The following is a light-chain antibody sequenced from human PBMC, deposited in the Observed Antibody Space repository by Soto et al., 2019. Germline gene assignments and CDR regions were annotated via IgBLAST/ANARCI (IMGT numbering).Light chain of an antibody. CDR3: AAWDDSLNGYYV. V-gene: IGLV1-44*01. CDR1: SSNIGSNT. CDR2: SNN. J-gene: IGLJ1*01. Sequence: QSVLTQPPSASGTPWQRVTISCSGSSSNIGSNTVNWYQQLPGTAPKLLIYSNNQRPSGAPDRVSGSKPGTSASLAISGLQSEDEADYYCAAWDDSLNGYYVFGTGTKVTVL.